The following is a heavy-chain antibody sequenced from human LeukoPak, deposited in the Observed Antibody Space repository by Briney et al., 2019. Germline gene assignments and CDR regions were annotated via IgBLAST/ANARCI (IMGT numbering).Heavy chain of an antibody. CDR1: GFTFSSYW. CDR3: ARLFRGVIGDLRY. Sequence: PGGSLRLSCAASGFTFSSYWMTWVRQAPGKGLEWVANIKQDGSEKYYVDSVKGRFTISRDNAKNSLYLQMNSLRAEDTAVYYCARLFRGVIGDLRYWGQGTLVTVSS. CDR2: IKQDGSEK. D-gene: IGHD3-10*01. V-gene: IGHV3-7*01. J-gene: IGHJ4*02.